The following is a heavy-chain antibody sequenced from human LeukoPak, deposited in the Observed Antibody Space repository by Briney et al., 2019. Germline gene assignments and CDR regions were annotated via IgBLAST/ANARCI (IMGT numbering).Heavy chain of an antibody. V-gene: IGHV1-69*13. J-gene: IGHJ3*02. D-gene: IGHD5-18*01. CDR1: GGTFSSYA. Sequence: SVKVSRKASGGTFSSYAISWVRQAPGQGLEWMGGIIPIFGTANYAQKFQGRVTITADESTSTAYMELSSLRSEDTAVYYCAREIIQLYAFDIWGQGTMVTVSS. CDR2: IIPIFGTA. CDR3: AREIIQLYAFDI.